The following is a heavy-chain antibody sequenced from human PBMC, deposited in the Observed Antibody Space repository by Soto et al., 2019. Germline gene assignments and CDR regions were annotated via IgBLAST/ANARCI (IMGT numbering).Heavy chain of an antibody. J-gene: IGHJ4*02. Sequence: SVKVSCKASGYTFTGYYMHWVRQAPGQGLEWMGWINPNSGGTNYAQKFQGRVTMTRDTSISTAYMELSRLRSDDTAVYYCARDYYDSSGYYLDYWGQGTLVTVSS. D-gene: IGHD3-22*01. CDR1: GYTFTGYY. CDR2: INPNSGGT. CDR3: ARDYYDSSGYYLDY. V-gene: IGHV1-2*02.